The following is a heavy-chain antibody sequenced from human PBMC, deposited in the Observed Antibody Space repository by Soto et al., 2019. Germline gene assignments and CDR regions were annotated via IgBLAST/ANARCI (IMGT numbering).Heavy chain of an antibody. Sequence: SATLSLTCRVSGDSISSYYWSWIRQPPGRGLEWIGYIYYNGETDYNPSLKSRLTISFDTSKNQFSLKLSSVTAADTAVYYCARVGCSGGSCYSILFDYWGQGTLVTVSS. J-gene: IGHJ4*02. CDR1: GDSISSYY. D-gene: IGHD2-15*01. V-gene: IGHV4-59*01. CDR3: ARVGCSGGSCYSILFDY. CDR2: IYYNGET.